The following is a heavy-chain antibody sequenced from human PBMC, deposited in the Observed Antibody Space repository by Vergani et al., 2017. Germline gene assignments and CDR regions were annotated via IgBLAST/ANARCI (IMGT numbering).Heavy chain of an antibody. J-gene: IGHJ5*02. CDR2: INHSGST. V-gene: IGHV4-34*01. CDR1: GGSFSGYY. D-gene: IGHD1-7*01. Sequence: QVQLQQWGAGLLKPSETLSLTCAVYGGSFSGYYWSWIRQPPGKGLEWIGEINHSGSTNYNPSLKSRVTISVDTSKNQFSLKLSSVTAADTAVYYCARGGVDWNYLGGWFDPWGQGTLVTVSS. CDR3: ARGGVDWNYLGGWFDP.